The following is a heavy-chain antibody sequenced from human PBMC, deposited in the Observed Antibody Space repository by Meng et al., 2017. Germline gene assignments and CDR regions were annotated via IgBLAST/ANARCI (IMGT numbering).Heavy chain of an antibody. Sequence: GRSLRLSCAASGFTFSSYEMNWVRQAPGKGLEWVGRIKSKTDGGTTDYGAPVKGRFTISRDDSKNMLYLQMNSLKTEDTAVYYCTTPGASEYGDPYDVFDIWGQGTMVTVSS. CDR3: TTPGASEYGDPYDVFDI. CDR1: GFTFSSYE. D-gene: IGHD4-17*01. V-gene: IGHV3-15*01. J-gene: IGHJ3*02. CDR2: IKSKTDGGTT.